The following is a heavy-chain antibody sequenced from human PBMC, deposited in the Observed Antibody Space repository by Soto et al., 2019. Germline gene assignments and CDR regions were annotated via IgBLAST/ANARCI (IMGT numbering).Heavy chain of an antibody. D-gene: IGHD3-16*02. Sequence: ASVKVSCKASGYTFTSYGISWVRQAPGQGLEWMGWISAYNGNTNYAQKLQGRVTMTTDTSTSTAYMELRSLRSDDTAVYYCARNLIGGVIVALNYYYMDVWGKGTTVTAP. CDR3: ARNLIGGVIVALNYYYMDV. CDR1: GYTFTSYG. CDR2: ISAYNGNT. J-gene: IGHJ6*03. V-gene: IGHV1-18*01.